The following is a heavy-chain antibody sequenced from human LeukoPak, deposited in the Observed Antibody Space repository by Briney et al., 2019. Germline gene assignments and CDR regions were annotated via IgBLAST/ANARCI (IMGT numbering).Heavy chain of an antibody. CDR1: GDSVSMDTAA. CDR2: TYYRSKWYN. Sequence: SPTLSLTCAISGDSVSMDTAAGNWLRQSPSRGLEWLGGTYYRSKWYNDYSSSVKGRITITADTSTNRFSLQLKSVTPEDTAVYDCARDFDYWGQGILVTVSS. J-gene: IGHJ4*02. CDR3: ARDFDY. V-gene: IGHV6-1*01.